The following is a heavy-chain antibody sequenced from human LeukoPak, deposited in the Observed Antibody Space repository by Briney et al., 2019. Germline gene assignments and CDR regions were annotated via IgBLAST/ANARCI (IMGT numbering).Heavy chain of an antibody. D-gene: IGHD4-17*01. CDR2: ISGNGAST. Sequence: GGSLRLSCAASGFTFSSYAMSWVRQAPGKGLEWVSSISGNGASTYYADSVKGRFTISRDNSKNTLYLQMSSLRAEDTAVYYCAKDPGGHGDYRNPRTYWGQGTLVTVSP. CDR1: GFTFSSYA. V-gene: IGHV3-23*01. J-gene: IGHJ4*02. CDR3: AKDPGGHGDYRNPRTY.